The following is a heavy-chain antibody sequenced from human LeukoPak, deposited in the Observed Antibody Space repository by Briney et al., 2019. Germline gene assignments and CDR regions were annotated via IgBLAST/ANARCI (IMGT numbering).Heavy chain of an antibody. CDR1: GFTFSDYY. CDR2: ISSSGNTI. D-gene: IGHD3-10*01. V-gene: IGHV3-11*01. CDR3: ARASGYYYGMDV. J-gene: IGHJ6*02. Sequence: PGGSLRLSCVASGFTFSDYYMSWIRQAPGKGLEWASYISSSGNTIYYADSVKGRFTISRNNAKNSLYLQMNSLRAEDTAVYYCARASGYYYGMDVWGQGTTVTVSS.